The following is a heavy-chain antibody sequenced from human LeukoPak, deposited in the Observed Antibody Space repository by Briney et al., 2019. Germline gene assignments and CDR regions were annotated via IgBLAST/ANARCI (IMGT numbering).Heavy chain of an antibody. J-gene: IGHJ5*02. CDR1: GGSISSSSYY. CDR2: IYYSGST. Sequence: PSETLSLTCIVSGGSISSSSYYWGWIRQPPGKGLEWIESIYYSGSTYYNPSLKSRVTISVDTSKNQFSLKLRSVTAADTAVYYCARDAAGVLSSSSRWFDPWGQGTLVTVSS. CDR3: ARDAAGVLSSSSRWFDP. V-gene: IGHV4-39*07. D-gene: IGHD6-6*01.